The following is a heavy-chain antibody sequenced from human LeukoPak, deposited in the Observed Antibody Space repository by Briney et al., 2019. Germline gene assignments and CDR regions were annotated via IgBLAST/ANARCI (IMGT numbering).Heavy chain of an antibody. Sequence: GGSLRLSCAASGFTFSSYEINWVRQAPGKGLEWVSYISSSGSTIYYADSVKGRFTISRDNAKNSLYLQMNSLRAEDTAVYYCARDGPLDSSGHPRLDIWGQGTMVTVSS. V-gene: IGHV3-48*03. CDR1: GFTFSSYE. CDR3: ARDGPLDSSGHPRLDI. CDR2: ISSSGSTI. D-gene: IGHD3-22*01. J-gene: IGHJ3*02.